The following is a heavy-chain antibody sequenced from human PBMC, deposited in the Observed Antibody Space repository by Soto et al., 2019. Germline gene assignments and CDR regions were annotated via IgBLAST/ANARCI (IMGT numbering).Heavy chain of an antibody. J-gene: IGHJ4*02. CDR1: GGSISSYY. D-gene: IGHD6-19*01. CDR3: ARGGWKLFDY. V-gene: IGHV4-59*01. CDR2: FYYSGST. Sequence: PSETLSLTCTVSGGSISSYYWSLIRQPPGKGLEWIGYFYYSGSTNYNPSLKSRVTVSVDTSKNQFSLKLSSVTAADTAVYYCARGGWKLFDYWGQGTLVTVSS.